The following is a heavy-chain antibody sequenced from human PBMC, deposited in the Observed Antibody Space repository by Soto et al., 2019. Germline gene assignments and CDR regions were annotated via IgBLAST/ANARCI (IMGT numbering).Heavy chain of an antibody. D-gene: IGHD6-13*01. CDR1: GFTFSSFG. J-gene: IGHJ4*02. V-gene: IGHV3-48*02. CDR2: ISPTSSTL. CDR3: ARVRSSWYFDY. Sequence: GGSLRLSCAASGFTFSSFGMNWVRQAPGRGLEWVSHISPTSSTLSYAASVKGRFTISRDSAKNSLYLQMSSLRDEDTAVYSCARVRSSWYFDYWGLGTLVTVSS.